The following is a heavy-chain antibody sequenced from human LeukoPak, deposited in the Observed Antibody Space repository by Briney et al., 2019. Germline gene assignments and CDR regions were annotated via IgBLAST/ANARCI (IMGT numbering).Heavy chain of an antibody. CDR3: AGGESYYGSGSLFDY. Sequence: PSETLSLTCAVYGGSFSGYYWSWIRQPPGKGLEWIGYIYYSGSTNYNPSLKSRVTISVDTSKNQFSLKLSSVTAADTAVYYCAGGESYYGSGSLFDYWGQGTLVTVSS. V-gene: IGHV4-59*08. CDR2: IYYSGST. CDR1: GGSFSGYY. D-gene: IGHD3-10*01. J-gene: IGHJ4*02.